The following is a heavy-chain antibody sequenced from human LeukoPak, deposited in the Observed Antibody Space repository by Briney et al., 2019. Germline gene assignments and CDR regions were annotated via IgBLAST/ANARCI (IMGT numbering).Heavy chain of an antibody. D-gene: IGHD3-10*02. CDR2: IIPIFGTA. CDR3: AREMLARGWFDP. CDR1: GGTFSSYA. J-gene: IGHJ5*02. V-gene: IGHV1-69*13. Sequence: SVKVSCKASGGTFSSYAISWVRQAPGQGLEWMGGIIPIFGTANYAQKFQGRVTITADESTSTAYMELSSLRSEDTAVYYCAREMLARGWFDPWGQGTLVTVSS.